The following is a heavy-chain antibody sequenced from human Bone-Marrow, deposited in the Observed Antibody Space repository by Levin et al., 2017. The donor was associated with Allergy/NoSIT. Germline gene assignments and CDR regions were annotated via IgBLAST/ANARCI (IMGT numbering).Heavy chain of an antibody. CDR3: ATMSSPSYYYALDV. CDR2: IYSGGNT. V-gene: IGHV3-53*01. CDR1: GFSVSDNY. Sequence: GGSLRPSCAASGFSVSDNYLAWVRQAPGRGLEWVSIIYSGGNTYDADAVRGRFTISKDSSQNRLFLQMNNLRAEDTATYYCATMSSPSYYYALDVWGQGTTVTVSS. J-gene: IGHJ6*02.